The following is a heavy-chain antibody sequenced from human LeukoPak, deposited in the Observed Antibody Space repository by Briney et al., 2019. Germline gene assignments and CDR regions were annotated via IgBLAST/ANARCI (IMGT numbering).Heavy chain of an antibody. J-gene: IGHJ3*02. CDR1: GGSIASYY. Sequence: SDTLSLTCTGSGGSIASYYWSWIRQSPGKRLEWIASINYSGRTKLNPSLQSRVTISLDMSNNHFSLQLRSVTAADTAIYYCARLLDYDNSDDPDTFDIWGQGTMVTVFS. D-gene: IGHD3-22*01. CDR3: ARLLDYDNSDDPDTFDI. CDR2: INYSGRT. V-gene: IGHV4-59*01.